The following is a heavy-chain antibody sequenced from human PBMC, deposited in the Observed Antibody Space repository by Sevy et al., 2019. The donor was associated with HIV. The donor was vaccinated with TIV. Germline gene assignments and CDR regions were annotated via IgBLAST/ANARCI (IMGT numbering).Heavy chain of an antibody. CDR2: FDPEDGKT. D-gene: IGHD3-22*01. J-gene: IGHJ4*02. CDR3: ATTKDYYDSSGYPFDY. CDR1: GHTLSEFA. Sequence: ASGKVSCKVSGHTLSEFAMHWVRLAPGKGLEWMGTFDPEDGKTLHAQKFQGRATMTEDTSTDTAYMEVNNLRSEDTAVYYCATTKDYYDSSGYPFDYWGQGTLVTVSS. V-gene: IGHV1-24*01.